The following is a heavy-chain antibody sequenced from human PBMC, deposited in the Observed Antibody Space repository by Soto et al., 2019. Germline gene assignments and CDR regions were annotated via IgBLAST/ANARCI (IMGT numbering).Heavy chain of an antibody. Sequence: QVRLVESGGGVVQPGRSLRLSCAASGFSFSSYGMHWLRQAAGKGLEWVAVISYDGSNKYYADSVRGRFTISRDNSKNTLYLQMNSLRPEDTAVFYCAKERMEQYQLLPFFDYWGQGTLVTVS. CDR1: GFSFSSYG. J-gene: IGHJ4*02. CDR3: AKERMEQYQLLPFFDY. V-gene: IGHV3-30*18. CDR2: ISYDGSNK. D-gene: IGHD2-2*01.